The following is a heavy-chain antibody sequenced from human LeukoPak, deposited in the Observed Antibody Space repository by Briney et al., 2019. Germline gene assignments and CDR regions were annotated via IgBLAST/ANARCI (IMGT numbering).Heavy chain of an antibody. CDR2: IYSGGST. J-gene: IGHJ4*02. Sequence: PGRSLRLSCAASGFTVSSNYMSWVRQAPGKGLEWVSAIYSGGSTYYADSVKGRFTISRDNSKNTLYLQMNSLRAEDTAVYYCARVEQQLVVYWGQGTLVTVSS. CDR3: ARVEQQLVVY. D-gene: IGHD6-13*01. CDR1: GFTVSSNY. V-gene: IGHV3-66*01.